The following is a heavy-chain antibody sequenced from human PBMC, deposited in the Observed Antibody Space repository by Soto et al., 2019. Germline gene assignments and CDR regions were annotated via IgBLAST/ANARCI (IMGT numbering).Heavy chain of an antibody. CDR2: ISYDGSNK. Sequence: SLRLSCAASGFTFSSYGMHWVRQAPGKGLEWVAVISYDGSNKYYADSVKGRFTISRDNSKNTLYLQMNSLRAEDTAVYYCAKDQPYYDILTGTGEIDYWGQGTLVTVSS. V-gene: IGHV3-30*18. CDR3: AKDQPYYDILTGTGEIDY. D-gene: IGHD3-9*01. J-gene: IGHJ4*02. CDR1: GFTFSSYG.